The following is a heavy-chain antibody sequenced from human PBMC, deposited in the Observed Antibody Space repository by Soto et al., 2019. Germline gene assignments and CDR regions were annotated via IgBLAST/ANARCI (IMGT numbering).Heavy chain of an antibody. CDR1: TYTFTSYG. CDR3: ARVGAINRGYDFERRGQSDD. V-gene: IGHV1-18*01. D-gene: IGHD5-12*01. Sequence: HLLQSGAEVKKPGASVRVSCESSTYTFTSYGYIWVRQAPGQGLEWLGWVSAYSGDTEYAQKFWGRLTLTADRSTKTVYMDLRSLRSDDTAVYYCARVGAINRGYDFERRGQSDDWGQGTLVTVSP. CDR2: VSAYSGDT. J-gene: IGHJ4*02.